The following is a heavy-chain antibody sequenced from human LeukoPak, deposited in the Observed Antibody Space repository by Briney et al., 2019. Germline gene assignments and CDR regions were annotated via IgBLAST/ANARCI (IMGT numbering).Heavy chain of an antibody. D-gene: IGHD3-10*01. J-gene: IGHJ2*01. CDR1: GFTFSSYA. V-gene: IGHV3-23*01. Sequence: GGSLRLSCAASGFTFSSYAMSWVRQAPGKGLEWVSAISGSGGSTYYADSVKGRFTISRDNSKNTLYLQMNSLRAEDTAVYYCAKDLGPITMVRGVVWYFDLWGRGTLVTVSA. CDR2: ISGSGGST. CDR3: AKDLGPITMVRGVVWYFDL.